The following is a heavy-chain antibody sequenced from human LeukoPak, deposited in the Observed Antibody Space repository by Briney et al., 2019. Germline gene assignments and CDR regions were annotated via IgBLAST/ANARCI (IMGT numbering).Heavy chain of an antibody. D-gene: IGHD5-18*01. J-gene: IGHJ4*02. CDR1: GFTFSFYW. V-gene: IGHV3-74*01. CDR3: VRDADTALVPFDS. Sequence: PGGSLRLSCAASGFAASGFTFSFYWMHWVRQAPGKGPVWVARIGNDRGGTEYADSVRGRFTISRDNAKNTLYLQMNSLRAEDTALYYCVRDADTALVPFDSWGQGTLVTVSS. CDR2: IGNDRGGT.